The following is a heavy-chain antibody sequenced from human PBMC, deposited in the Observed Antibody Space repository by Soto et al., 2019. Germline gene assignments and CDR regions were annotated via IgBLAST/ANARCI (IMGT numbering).Heavy chain of an antibody. CDR1: GGSISSGGYS. Sequence: SETLSLTCAVSGGSISSGGYSWSWIRQPPGKGLEWIGYIYHSGSTYYNPSLKSRVTISVDRSKNQFSLKLSSVTAADTAVYYCARAPLAMVRGAAFNWFDPWGQGTLLTVSS. D-gene: IGHD3-10*01. CDR3: ARAPLAMVRGAAFNWFDP. V-gene: IGHV4-30-2*01. J-gene: IGHJ5*02. CDR2: IYHSGST.